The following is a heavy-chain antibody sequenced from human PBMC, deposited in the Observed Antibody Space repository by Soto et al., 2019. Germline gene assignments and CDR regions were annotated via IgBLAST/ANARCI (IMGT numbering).Heavy chain of an antibody. CDR2: ISSNGGTT. CDR3: VKGWLQLDY. CDR1: GFTFNIYT. Sequence: GGSLRLSCSASGFTFNIYTIHWVRQAPGKGLESVSAISSNGGTTYYADSVKGRFTISRDNSKNTLYLQMSSLRAEDTAVYYCVKGWLQLDYWGQGTLVTVSS. D-gene: IGHD5-12*01. J-gene: IGHJ4*02. V-gene: IGHV3-64D*08.